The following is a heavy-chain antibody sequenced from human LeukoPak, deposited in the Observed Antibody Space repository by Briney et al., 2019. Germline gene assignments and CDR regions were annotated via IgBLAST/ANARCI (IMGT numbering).Heavy chain of an antibody. V-gene: IGHV4-59*12. J-gene: IGHJ4*02. D-gene: IGHD3-10*01. CDR1: GGSISSYY. Sequence: SETLSLTCTVSGGSISSYYWSWIRQPPGKGLEWIGYIYYSGTTNYNPSLKSRVTISVDTSKNQFSLKLSSVTAADTAVYYCARGVHYYGSGSYYDPFDYWGQGTLVTVSS. CDR3: ARGVHYYGSGSYYDPFDY. CDR2: IYYSGTT.